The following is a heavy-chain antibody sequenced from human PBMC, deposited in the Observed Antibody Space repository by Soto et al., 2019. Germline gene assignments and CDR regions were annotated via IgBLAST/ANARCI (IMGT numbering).Heavy chain of an antibody. CDR2: ISYDGSTK. CDR1: GFTFSSCT. Sequence: PGGSLRLSCAASGFTFSSCTMHWVRQAPGKGLEWVAVISYDGSTKYFADSVKGRFTMTTDTSTSTAYMELRSLRSDDTAVYYCARDRVNDFWGTGAYWGQGTLVTVSS. D-gene: IGHD3-3*01. V-gene: IGHV3-30*04. CDR3: ARDRVNDFWGTGAY. J-gene: IGHJ4*02.